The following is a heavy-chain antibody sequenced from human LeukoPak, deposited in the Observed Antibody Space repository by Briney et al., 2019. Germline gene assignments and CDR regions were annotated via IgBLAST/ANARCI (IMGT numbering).Heavy chain of an antibody. Sequence: PGGSLRLSCVVSGVTFSRNAMSWVRQAPGKGLEWVSVIYSGGSTYYADSVKGRFTISRDNSKNTLYLQMNSLRAEDTAVYYCARGFLGTITMIVARAFGIWGRGTMVAVSS. V-gene: IGHV3-66*01. J-gene: IGHJ3*02. CDR2: IYSGGST. CDR1: GVTFSRNA. D-gene: IGHD3-22*01. CDR3: ARGFLGTITMIVARAFGI.